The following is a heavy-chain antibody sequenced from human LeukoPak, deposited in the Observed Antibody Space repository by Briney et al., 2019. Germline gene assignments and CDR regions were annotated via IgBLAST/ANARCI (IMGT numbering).Heavy chain of an antibody. CDR1: GGTFSSYA. CDR2: IIPIFGTA. J-gene: IGHJ4*02. V-gene: IGHV1-69*06. D-gene: IGHD1-26*01. CDR3: ARTGELLRAFDY. Sequence: SVKVSCKASGGTFSSYAISWVRQAPGQGLEWMGGIIPIFGTANYAQKFQGRVTITADKSTSTAYVELSSLRSEDTAVYYCARTGELLRAFDYWGQGTLVTVSS.